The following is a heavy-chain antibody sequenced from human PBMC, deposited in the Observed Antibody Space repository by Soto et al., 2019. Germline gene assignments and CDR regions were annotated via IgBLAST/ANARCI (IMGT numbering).Heavy chain of an antibody. CDR3: VKCGGHCSTTSCYTCYYYAKDV. D-gene: IGHD2-2*02. J-gene: IGHJ6*02. Sequence: PGGSLRLSCAASGFTFSDYAMSWVRQAPGKGLEWVSSISGSGDTTYYAESVKGRFTISRDASRDTLYLQMNSLRAEDTAVYYCVKCGGHCSTTSCYTCYYYAKDVWGQGTTVTVSS. CDR2: ISGSGDTT. CDR1: GFTFSDYA. V-gene: IGHV3-23*01.